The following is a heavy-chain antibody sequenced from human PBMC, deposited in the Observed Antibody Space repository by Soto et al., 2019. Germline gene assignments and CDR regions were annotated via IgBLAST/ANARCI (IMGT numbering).Heavy chain of an antibody. V-gene: IGHV3-23*01. CDR3: ASRSSGWYFDY. J-gene: IGHJ4*02. D-gene: IGHD6-19*01. CDR1: GFTFSSYA. CDR2: ISGSGGST. Sequence: EVQLLESGGGLVQPGGSLRLSCAASGFTFSSYAMSWVRQAPGKGLEWVSVISGSGGSTYYADSVKGRFTISRDNSKNTLYLQMNILRVEDTAVYYCASRSSGWYFDYWGQGTLVTVSS.